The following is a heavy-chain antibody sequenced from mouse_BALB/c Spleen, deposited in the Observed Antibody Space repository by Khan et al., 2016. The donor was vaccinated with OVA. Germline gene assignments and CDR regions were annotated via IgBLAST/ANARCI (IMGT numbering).Heavy chain of an antibody. D-gene: IGHD2-10*01. CDR3: ARQPYFHYYVMDY. CDR2: IWSDGTT. Sequence: QVRLKESGPGLVAPSQSLSITCTISGFSLTNYGVHWVRQPPGKGLEWLVVIWSDGTTTYDSALKSRLTISKDNSKSQVFLKMDSLQTDDTAMYYCARQPYFHYYVMDYWGQGTSVTVSS. J-gene: IGHJ4*01. V-gene: IGHV2-6-1*01. CDR1: GFSLTNYG.